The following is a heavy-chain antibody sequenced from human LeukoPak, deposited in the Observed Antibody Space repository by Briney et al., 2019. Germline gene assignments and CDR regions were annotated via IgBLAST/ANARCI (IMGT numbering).Heavy chain of an antibody. D-gene: IGHD1-26*01. CDR1: GFTFSSYA. Sequence: PGGSLRLSCAASGFTFSSYAMSWVRQAPGKGLEWVSAISGSGGSTYYADSVKGRFTISRDNSKNTLYLQMNSLRAEDTAVFYCARDSGLSGTYSLDYWGQGTLVTVSS. CDR3: ARDSGLSGTYSLDY. V-gene: IGHV3-23*01. CDR2: ISGSGGST. J-gene: IGHJ4*02.